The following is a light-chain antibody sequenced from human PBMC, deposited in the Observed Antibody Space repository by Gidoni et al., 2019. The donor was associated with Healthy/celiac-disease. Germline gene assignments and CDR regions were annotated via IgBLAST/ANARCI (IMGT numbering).Light chain of an antibody. J-gene: IGKJ1*01. CDR3: QQSYSTPPT. Sequence: DIQMTKSPSSLSASVGDRVTITCRASQSISSYLNWYQQKPGKAPKLLIYAASSLQSGVPSRFSGSGSGTDFPLTISSLQPEDFATYYCQQSYSTPPTFGQGTKVEIK. CDR1: QSISSY. CDR2: AAS. V-gene: IGKV1-39*01.